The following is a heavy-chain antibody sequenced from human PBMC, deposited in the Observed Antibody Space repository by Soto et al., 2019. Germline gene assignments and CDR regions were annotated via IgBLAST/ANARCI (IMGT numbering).Heavy chain of an antibody. D-gene: IGHD3-3*01. CDR1: GGSFSGYY. J-gene: IGHJ6*02. CDR2: INHSGST. V-gene: IGHV4-34*01. Sequence: PSETLSLTCAVYGGSFSGYYWSWIRQPPGKGLEWIGEINHSGSTNYNPSLKRRVTISVDTSKNQFSLKRSSGTAADTAVYYCAFGEFWSGPPSYYYYGMDVWGQGATVTVSS. CDR3: AFGEFWSGPPSYYYYGMDV.